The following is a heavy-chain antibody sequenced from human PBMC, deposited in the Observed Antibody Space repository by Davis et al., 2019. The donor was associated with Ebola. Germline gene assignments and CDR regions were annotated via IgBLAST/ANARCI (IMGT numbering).Heavy chain of an antibody. CDR3: ARDTTIFGVGQAYFDY. Sequence: PGGSLRLSCAASGFTFSTYAMHWVRQAPGKGLEWVAVISYDGSNKNYADSVKGRFTISRDNSRNTLYLQMNSLRAEDMAVYYCARDTTIFGVGQAYFDYWGQGTLVTVSS. CDR2: ISYDGSNK. CDR1: GFTFSTYA. V-gene: IGHV3-30-3*01. D-gene: IGHD3-3*01. J-gene: IGHJ4*02.